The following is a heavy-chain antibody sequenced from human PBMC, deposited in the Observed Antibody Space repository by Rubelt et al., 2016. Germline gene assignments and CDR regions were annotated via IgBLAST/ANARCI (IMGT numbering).Heavy chain of an antibody. CDR3: ATDEDGDLDFDY. CDR2: ISGSSGTI. V-gene: IGHV3-48*01. CDR1: GFNFNTYG. D-gene: IGHD4-17*01. Sequence: EVQLVEPGGGLIQPGGSLRLSCAASGFNFNTYGMNWVRQAPGKGLEWVSYISGSSGTINYADSVEGRFTISRDKAKSAVYLQMNSRRAEETAVYDCATDEDGDLDFDYWGQGTQVTVSS. J-gene: IGHJ4*02.